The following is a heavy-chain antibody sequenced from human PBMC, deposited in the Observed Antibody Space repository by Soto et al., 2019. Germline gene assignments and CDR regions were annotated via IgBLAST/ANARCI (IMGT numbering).Heavy chain of an antibody. CDR3: ARMPIVVLVYGSPL. D-gene: IGHD2-21*01. V-gene: IGHV4-39*01. CDR2: LHNGGST. J-gene: IGHJ4*02. Sequence: ASETLSLTCSVSGGSISACSHYWSWIRPAPGQGLEWVRTLHNGGSTYQKPSLKSRITISVDTTKNQLSLELTSVAATDTAVYYCARMPIVVLVYGSPLWGQGTLVTVSS. CDR1: GGSISACSHY.